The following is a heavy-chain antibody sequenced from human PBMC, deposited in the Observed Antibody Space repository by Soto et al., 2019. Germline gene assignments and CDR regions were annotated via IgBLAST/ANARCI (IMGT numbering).Heavy chain of an antibody. CDR1: GGTFSSYA. Sequence: SVKVSCKASGGTFSSYAISWVRQAPGQGLEWMGGIIPIFGTANYAQKFQGRVTITADESTSTAYMELSSLRSEDTAVYYCARASITIFGVVIADYYGMDVWGQGTTVTVS. D-gene: IGHD3-3*01. CDR3: ARASITIFGVVIADYYGMDV. CDR2: IIPIFGTA. V-gene: IGHV1-69*13. J-gene: IGHJ6*02.